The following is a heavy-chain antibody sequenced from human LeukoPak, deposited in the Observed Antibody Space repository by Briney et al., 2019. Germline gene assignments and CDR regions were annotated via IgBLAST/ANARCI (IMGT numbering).Heavy chain of an antibody. CDR2: IKHDGNEK. Sequence: GGSLRLSCTASGFAFSSYWMTWVCQAPGKGLEWVANIKHDGNEKYYVDSVVGRLTISRDNAKNSLFLQMNNVRVEDMAVYYCVKGGWIHILDSWGQGTLVTVSS. CDR1: GFAFSSYW. J-gene: IGHJ4*02. D-gene: IGHD5-18*01. CDR3: VKGGWIHILDS. V-gene: IGHV3-7*01.